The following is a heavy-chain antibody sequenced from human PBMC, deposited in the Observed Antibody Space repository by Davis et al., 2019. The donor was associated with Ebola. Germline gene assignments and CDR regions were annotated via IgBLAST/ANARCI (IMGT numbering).Heavy chain of an antibody. Sequence: GESLKISCVASEFTFSNYGMTWVRQAPGKGLEWVSSISAGGTAPYYADSVKGRFTISRDNSKNTVFLQMNSLRVEDTAMYYCARGTLYSGRGSFDHWGQGTLVTVPS. D-gene: IGHD1-26*01. CDR1: EFTFSNYG. CDR3: ARGTLYSGRGSFDH. J-gene: IGHJ4*02. CDR2: ISAGGTAP. V-gene: IGHV3-23*01.